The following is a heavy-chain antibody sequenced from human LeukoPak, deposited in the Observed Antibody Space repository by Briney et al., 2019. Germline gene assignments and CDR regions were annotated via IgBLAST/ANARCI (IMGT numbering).Heavy chain of an antibody. CDR3: AKDSPTIYYDSSGYYYPISKFDY. J-gene: IGHJ4*02. V-gene: IGHV3-23*01. Sequence: GGSLRLSCAASGFTFSSYGMHWVRQAPGKGLEWVSAISGSGGSTYYADSVKGRFTISRDNSKNTLYLQMNSLRAEDTAVYYCAKDSPTIYYDSSGYYYPISKFDYWGQGTLVTVSS. CDR1: GFTFSSYG. D-gene: IGHD3-22*01. CDR2: ISGSGGST.